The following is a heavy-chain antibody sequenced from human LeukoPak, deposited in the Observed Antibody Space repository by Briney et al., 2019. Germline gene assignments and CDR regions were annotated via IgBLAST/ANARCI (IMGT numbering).Heavy chain of an antibody. CDR2: ISGSGAST. D-gene: IGHD1-26*01. CDR3: AKGPYSESYSDY. CDR1: GNYW. Sequence: GGSLRLSCAASGNYWMHWVRQAPGKGLEWVSTISGSGASTYYADSVKGRFTISRDNSKNTLYLQMNSLRAEDTAIYYCAKGPYSESYSDYWGQGTLVTVSS. J-gene: IGHJ4*02. V-gene: IGHV3-23*01.